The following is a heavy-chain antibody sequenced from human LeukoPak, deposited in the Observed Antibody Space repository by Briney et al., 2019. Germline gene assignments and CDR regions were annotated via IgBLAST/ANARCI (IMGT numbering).Heavy chain of an antibody. V-gene: IGHV4-38-2*02. J-gene: IGHJ4*02. CDR1: GVSISSGYY. CDR2: IYPTGST. CDR3: ARDSPTGYSSGWYQGVDY. Sequence: SETLSLICTVSGVSISSGYYWGWIRQPPEKGLEWIGIIYPTGSTYYNPSLKSRVTISVDTSKNQFSLKVSSVSAADTAVYYCARDSPTGYSSGWYQGVDYWGQGTLVTVSS. D-gene: IGHD6-19*01.